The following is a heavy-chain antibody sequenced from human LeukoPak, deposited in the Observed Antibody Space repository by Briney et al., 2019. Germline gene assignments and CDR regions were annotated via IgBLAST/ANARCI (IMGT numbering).Heavy chain of an antibody. CDR2: IKSKTDGGTT. J-gene: IGHJ6*02. CDR1: GFTFSNAW. Sequence: KSGGSLRLSCAASGFTFSNAWMSWVRQAPGKGLEWAGRIKSKTDGGTTDYAAPVKGRFAISRDDSKNTLFLQMNSLKTEDSAVYFCTTDPLYSNGNFYYNSDVWGQGTTVTVSS. V-gene: IGHV3-15*01. CDR3: TTDPLYSNGNFYYNSDV. D-gene: IGHD4-11*01.